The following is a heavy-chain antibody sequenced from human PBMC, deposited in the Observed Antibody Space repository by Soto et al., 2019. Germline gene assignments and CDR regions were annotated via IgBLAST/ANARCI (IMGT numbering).Heavy chain of an antibody. CDR3: ARGQVVAAQH. Sequence: QLQLQESGSGLVKPSQTLSLTCAVSGGSISSGGYSWSWIRQPPGKGLEWIGYIYHSGSTYYNPSLKRRVTTSVATAKHQFSLKLSSVTAADTAVYYCARGQVVAAQHCGQGTLVTVSS. CDR2: IYHSGST. CDR1: GGSISSGGYS. D-gene: IGHD2-15*01. J-gene: IGHJ4*02. V-gene: IGHV4-30-2*01.